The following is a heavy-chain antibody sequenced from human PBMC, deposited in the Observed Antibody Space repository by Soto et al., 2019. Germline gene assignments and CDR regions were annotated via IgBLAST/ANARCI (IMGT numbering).Heavy chain of an antibody. J-gene: IGHJ4*02. CDR3: ARAREAGTGVDY. V-gene: IGHV4-34*01. D-gene: IGHD6-13*01. CDR1: GGSFSGYY. Sequence: SETLSLTCAVYGGSFSGYYWSWIRQPPGKGLEWIGEINHSGSTNYNPSLKSRVAISVDTSKNQFSLKLSSVTAADTAVYYCARAREAGTGVDYWGQGTLVTVSS. CDR2: INHSGST.